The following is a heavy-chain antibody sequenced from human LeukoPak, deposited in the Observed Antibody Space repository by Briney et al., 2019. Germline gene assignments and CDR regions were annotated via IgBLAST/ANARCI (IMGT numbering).Heavy chain of an antibody. J-gene: IGHJ3*02. CDR2: IYSSGSR. CDR3: ARLNGDGFDI. V-gene: IGHV4-4*07. D-gene: IGHD2-8*01. CDR1: GDSLDGHY. Sequence: SETLSLTCTVSGDSLDGHYWYWIRQPAGKGLEWIGRIYSSGSRIYAPSLKSRVTMSIDTSKKSLSLKLNTVTAADTAVYYCARLNGDGFDIWGQGAKVTVPS.